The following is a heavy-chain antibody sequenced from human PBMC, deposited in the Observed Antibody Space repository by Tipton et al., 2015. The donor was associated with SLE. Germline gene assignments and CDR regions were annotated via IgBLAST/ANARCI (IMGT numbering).Heavy chain of an antibody. J-gene: IGHJ4*02. Sequence: QLVQSGVEVKKPGESLRISCEASGYIFTNYWIAWVRQLSGKGLEWMGVMLPGSSHSTYSPSFQGQVTISADKSISTAYLQWNSLKASDTAMYYCGRQLDLTGDIDYWGQGTLVTVSS. CDR2: MLPGSSHS. D-gene: IGHD7-27*01. V-gene: IGHV5-51*01. CDR1: GYIFTNYW. CDR3: GRQLDLTGDIDY.